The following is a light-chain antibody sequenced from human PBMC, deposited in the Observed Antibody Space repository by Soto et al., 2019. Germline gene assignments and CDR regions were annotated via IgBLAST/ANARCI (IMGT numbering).Light chain of an antibody. CDR3: SSFTIRRNTVI. Sequence: QSVLTQPASVSGSPGQSITISCTGTSSDLDGCNYVSWYQYHPGKAPKLMIYDVSSRPSGISNRFSGSKSGNTASLTISGLQAEDEADYYCSSFTIRRNTVIFGGGTKLTVL. CDR1: SSDLDGCNY. J-gene: IGLJ2*01. V-gene: IGLV2-14*01. CDR2: DVS.